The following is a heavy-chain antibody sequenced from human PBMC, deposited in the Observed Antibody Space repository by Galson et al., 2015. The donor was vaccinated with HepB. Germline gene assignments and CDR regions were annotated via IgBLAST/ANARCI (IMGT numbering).Heavy chain of an antibody. CDR1: GFTFSSYS. CDR2: ISSSSSYI. Sequence: SLRLSCAASGFTFSSYSMNWVRQAPGKGLEWVSSISSSSSYIYYADSVKGRFTISRDNAKNSLYLQMNSLRAEDTAVYYCARDSSLKGITMIVVVKDYYYYGMDVWGQGTTVTVSS. D-gene: IGHD3-22*01. J-gene: IGHJ6*02. CDR3: ARDSSLKGITMIVVVKDYYYYGMDV. V-gene: IGHV3-21*01.